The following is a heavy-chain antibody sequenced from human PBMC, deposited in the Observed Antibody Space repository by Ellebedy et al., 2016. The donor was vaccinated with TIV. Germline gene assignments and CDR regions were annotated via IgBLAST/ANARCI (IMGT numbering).Heavy chain of an antibody. CDR2: VYYTGST. Sequence: MPSETLSLTCTVSGASISSWYWSWIRQAPGKGLEWIGYVYYTGSTNYSPSLTSRVSMSVDTSKNQFSLKLSSVTAADTAVYNCARGLKYCSTTSRRSQFFDYWGQGTLVTVSS. CDR3: ARGLKYCSTTSRRSQFFDY. CDR1: GASISSWY. V-gene: IGHV4-59*12. J-gene: IGHJ4*02. D-gene: IGHD2-2*01.